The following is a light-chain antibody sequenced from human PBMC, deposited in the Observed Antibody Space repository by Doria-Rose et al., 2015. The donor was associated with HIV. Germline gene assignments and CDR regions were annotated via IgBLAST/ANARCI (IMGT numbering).Light chain of an antibody. Sequence: DIQMTQSPSSLSASVGDRVTITCQASQDISNYLNWYQHKPGKAPKLLICDASNLETGVPSRFSGSGSGTNFTLTISSLQPEDIATFYCQQYESVPITFGQGTRLEIK. CDR2: DAS. J-gene: IGKJ5*01. V-gene: IGKV1-33*01. CDR1: QDISNY. CDR3: QQYESVPIT.